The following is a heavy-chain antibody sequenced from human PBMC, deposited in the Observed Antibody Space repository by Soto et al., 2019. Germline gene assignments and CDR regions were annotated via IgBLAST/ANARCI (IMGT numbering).Heavy chain of an antibody. CDR1: GFTFSSYG. J-gene: IGHJ5*02. CDR3: GKVRGGGFLEWFLFDP. Sequence: QVQLVESGGGVVQPGRSLRLSCAASGFTFSSYGMHWVRQAPGKGLEWVAVISYDGSNKYYADSVKGRFTISRDNSKNALDLQMTSIRAEDTVLYYCGKVRGGGFLEWFLFDPWGQGTLVNVSS. CDR2: ISYDGSNK. D-gene: IGHD3-3*01. V-gene: IGHV3-30*18.